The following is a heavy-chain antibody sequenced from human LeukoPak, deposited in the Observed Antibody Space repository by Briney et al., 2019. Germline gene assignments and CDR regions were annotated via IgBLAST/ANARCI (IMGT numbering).Heavy chain of an antibody. CDR2: INTNGRST. CDR3: VKISTTDRQYYFDY. D-gene: IGHD1-14*01. J-gene: IGHJ4*02. CDR1: GFTFSNYA. V-gene: IGHV3-64D*06. Sequence: GGSLRLSRSASGFTFSNYAMRWVRQAPGKGLEYVPAINTNGRSTYYADSVKGKFTISRDNSNNTLYLHMSSLRAEDTAVYYCVKISTTDRQYYFDYWGQGTLVTVSS.